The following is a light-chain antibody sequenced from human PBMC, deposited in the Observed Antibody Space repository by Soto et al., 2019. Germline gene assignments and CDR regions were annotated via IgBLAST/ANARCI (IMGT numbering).Light chain of an antibody. CDR1: QSINTY. J-gene: IGKJ5*01. V-gene: IGKV3D-11*02. CDR2: DAS. Sequence: ENVLTQSPATLSFSPGEGATLSCRASQSINTYLAWYQQKPGQAPRLLIYDASKRATGIPARFSGSGSGTNFTLTISSLEHEDFAVYYCQQRRSWQVTFGQGTRLEIK. CDR3: QQRRSWQVT.